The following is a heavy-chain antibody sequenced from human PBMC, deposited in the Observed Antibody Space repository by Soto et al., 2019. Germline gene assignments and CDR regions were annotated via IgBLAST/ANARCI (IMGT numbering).Heavy chain of an antibody. J-gene: IGHJ6*02. CDR2: ISAYNGNT. CDR3: ARVDRALFGVVPECYYYVMDV. D-gene: IGHD3-3*01. Sequence: ASVKVSCKASGYTFTSYGIRWVRPAPGQWLEGMGWISAYNGNTNYAQKLQGRVTMTTDTSTSTAYMELRSLRSDDTAVYYCARVDRALFGVVPECYYYVMDVWGQGTTDTVSS. V-gene: IGHV1-18*04. CDR1: GYTFTSYG.